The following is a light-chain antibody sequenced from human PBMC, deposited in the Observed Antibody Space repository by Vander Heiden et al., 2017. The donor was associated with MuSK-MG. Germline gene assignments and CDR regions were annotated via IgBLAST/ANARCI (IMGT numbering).Light chain of an antibody. J-gene: IGLJ3*02. CDR1: SSNIGGNY. CDR3: AVWDDSLNGPV. CDR2: RNY. V-gene: IGLV1-47*01. Sequence: QSVLTPPPSASGTPGQRVPISCSGSSSNIGGNYVNWYQQLPGTAPKLLIYRNYQRPSGVPDRFSGSKSGTSASLAISGLRSDDETDYYCAVWDDSLNGPVFGGGTKLTVL.